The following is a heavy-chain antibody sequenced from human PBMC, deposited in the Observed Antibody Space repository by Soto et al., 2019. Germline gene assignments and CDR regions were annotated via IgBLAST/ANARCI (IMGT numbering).Heavy chain of an antibody. Sequence: GVLRLSCAASGFTFSSYAMSWVRQAPGKGLEWVSAISGSGGSTYYAGSVKGRSTISRDNSKNTLYLQMNSLRAEDTAVYYCAKDDFVDDFWSGYYNYWGQGTLVTVSS. D-gene: IGHD3-3*01. V-gene: IGHV3-23*01. CDR2: ISGSGGST. CDR1: GFTFSSYA. CDR3: AKDDFVDDFWSGYYNY. J-gene: IGHJ4*02.